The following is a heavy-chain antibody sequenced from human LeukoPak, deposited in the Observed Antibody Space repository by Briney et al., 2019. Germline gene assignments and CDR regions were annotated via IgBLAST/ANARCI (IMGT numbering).Heavy chain of an antibody. V-gene: IGHV3-23*01. CDR3: AKDLYYDSSGLDY. D-gene: IGHD3-22*01. CDR2: ISGSGGST. J-gene: IGHJ4*02. CDR1: GFTFSSYA. Sequence: GGSLRLSCAASGFTFSSYAMSWVRQAPGKGLEWVSAISGSGGSTYYADSVKGRFTISRDNSKNTLYLQMDSLRAEDTAVYYCAKDLYYDSSGLDYWGQGTLVTVSS.